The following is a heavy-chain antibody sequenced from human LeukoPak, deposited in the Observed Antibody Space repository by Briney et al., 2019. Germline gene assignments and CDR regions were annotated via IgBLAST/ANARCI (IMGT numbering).Heavy chain of an antibody. Sequence: PGGSLRLSCAASGFTFSDYEMTWVRQAPGKGLEWISYISSNGRTRSYADSVKGRFTISRDNAKNSLYLQMNSLRAEDTALYYCAKDMAYGDSTHDAFDIWGQGTMVTVSS. J-gene: IGHJ3*02. D-gene: IGHD4-17*01. V-gene: IGHV3-48*03. CDR3: AKDMAYGDSTHDAFDI. CDR1: GFTFSDYE. CDR2: ISSNGRTR.